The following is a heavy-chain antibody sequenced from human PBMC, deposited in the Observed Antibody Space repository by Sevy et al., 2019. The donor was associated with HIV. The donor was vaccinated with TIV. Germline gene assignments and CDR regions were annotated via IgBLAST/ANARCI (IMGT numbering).Heavy chain of an antibody. CDR2: IIPIFGTA. D-gene: IGHD3-10*01. Sequence: ASVKVSCKASGGTFSSYAISWVRQAPGQGLEWMGGIIPIFGTANYAQKFQGRVTITADKSTSTAYMELSSLRSEDTDVYYCARAWFGESFYYYYMDVWGKGTTVTVSS. CDR1: GGTFSSYA. CDR3: ARAWFGESFYYYYMDV. J-gene: IGHJ6*03. V-gene: IGHV1-69*06.